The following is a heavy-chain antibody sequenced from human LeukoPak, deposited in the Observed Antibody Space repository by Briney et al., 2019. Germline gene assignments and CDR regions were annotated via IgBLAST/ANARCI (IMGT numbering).Heavy chain of an antibody. V-gene: IGHV1-2*02. J-gene: IGHJ6*03. CDR1: GYTFTSYY. CDR3: ARGTMAAAGPSGGIYYYYYMDV. CDR2: INPNSGGT. D-gene: IGHD6-13*01. Sequence: GASVKVSCKASGYTFTSYYMHWVRQAPGQGLEWMGWINPNSGGTNYAQKFQGRVTMARDTSISTAYMELSRLRSDDTAVYYCARGTMAAAGPSGGIYYYYYMDVWGKGTTVTVSS.